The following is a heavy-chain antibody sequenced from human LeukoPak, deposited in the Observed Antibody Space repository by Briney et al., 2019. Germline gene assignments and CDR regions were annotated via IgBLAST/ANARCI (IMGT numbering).Heavy chain of an antibody. CDR2: IYYRGST. J-gene: IGHJ4*02. CDR3: ARRTTGTGPFDY. D-gene: IGHD1-1*01. V-gene: IGHV4-59*08. CDR1: GGSISSYY. Sequence: SETLSLTCTVTGGSISSYYWSWLRQPPGKGLEWIAYIYYRGSTNYNPSLKSRVTISVDTSKNQFSLKLSSVTAADTAVYYCARRTTGTGPFDYWGQGTLVTVSS.